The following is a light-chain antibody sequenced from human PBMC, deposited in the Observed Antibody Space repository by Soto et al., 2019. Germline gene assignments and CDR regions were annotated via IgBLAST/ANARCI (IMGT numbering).Light chain of an antibody. J-gene: IGLJ2*01. CDR3: SSYAGSSHLI. CDR1: SSDVGGYNY. CDR2: EVS. V-gene: IGLV2-8*01. Sequence: QSALTQPTSASGSPGQSVTISCTGTSSDVGGYNYVSWYQQHPGKAPKVMIYEVSKRPSGIPDRFSGSKSGNTASLTVSGLQAEDEADYYCSSYAGSSHLIFGGGTKLTVL.